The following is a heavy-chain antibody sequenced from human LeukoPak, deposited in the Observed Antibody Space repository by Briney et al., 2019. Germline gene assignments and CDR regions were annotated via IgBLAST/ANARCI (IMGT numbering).Heavy chain of an antibody. D-gene: IGHD6-19*01. Sequence: SETLSLTCAVSGGSISSTFWWSWVRQPPGKGLEWIGEIYHSGSTNYNPSLKSRVTISVDKSSNQFSLKLSSVTAADTAMYYCASGKREYSNDWYYWFDPWGQGTLVTVSS. CDR3: ASGKREYSNDWYYWFDP. V-gene: IGHV4-4*02. J-gene: IGHJ5*02. CDR1: GGSISSTFW. CDR2: IYHSGST.